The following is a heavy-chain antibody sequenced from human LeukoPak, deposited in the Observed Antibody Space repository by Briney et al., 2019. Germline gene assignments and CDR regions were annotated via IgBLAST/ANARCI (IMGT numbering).Heavy chain of an antibody. V-gene: IGHV3-21*01. CDR1: RFTFSDYY. D-gene: IGHD3-22*01. CDR2: ISSRSSYI. Sequence: GGSLRLSCAASRFTFSDYYMTWVRQAPGKGLEWVSSISSRSSYIYYADSVKGRFTVSRDNAKNSLYLQMNSLRAEDTAVYYCARDQDSSGYYYGGAFDIWGQGTMVTVSS. J-gene: IGHJ3*02. CDR3: ARDQDSSGYYYGGAFDI.